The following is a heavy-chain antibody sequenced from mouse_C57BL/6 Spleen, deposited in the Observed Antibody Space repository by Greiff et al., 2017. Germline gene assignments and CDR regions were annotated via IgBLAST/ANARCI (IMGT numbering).Heavy chain of an antibody. CDR3: AMGGLGPLFAY. CDR2: IDPSASYT. D-gene: IGHD3-3*01. J-gene: IGHJ3*01. CDR1: GYTFTSYW. Sequence: QVQLQQPGAELVMPGASVKLSCKASGYTFTSYWMHWVQQRPGPGLEWIGEIDPSASYTNYNQKFKGKSTLTVDKSSSTAYMQLSSLTSEDSAVYYCAMGGLGPLFAYWGQGTLVTVSA. V-gene: IGHV1-69*01.